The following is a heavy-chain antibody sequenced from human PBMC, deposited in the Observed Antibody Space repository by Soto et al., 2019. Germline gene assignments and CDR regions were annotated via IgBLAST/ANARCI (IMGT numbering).Heavy chain of an antibody. D-gene: IGHD4-17*01. Sequence: QVQLVESGGGVVQPGRSLRLSCAASGFTFSSYAMHWVRQAPGKGLEWVAVISYDGSNKYYADSVKGRFTISRDNSKNTLYLQMNSLRAEDTAVYYCASSVPASSTTAYSFDYWGQGTLVTVSS. CDR3: ASSVPASSTTAYSFDY. V-gene: IGHV3-30-3*01. CDR2: ISYDGSNK. CDR1: GFTFSSYA. J-gene: IGHJ4*02.